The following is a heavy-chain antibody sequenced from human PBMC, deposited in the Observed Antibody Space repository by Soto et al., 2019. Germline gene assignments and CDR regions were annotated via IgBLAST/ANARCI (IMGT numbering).Heavy chain of an antibody. V-gene: IGHV3-33*01. CDR2: IWYDGSNK. CDR3: ARNPPVYYYLPATYYYYYYGMDV. J-gene: IGHJ6*02. D-gene: IGHD3-10*02. Sequence: GGSLRLSCAASGFTFSSYGMYWVRQAPGKGLEWVAVIWYDGSNKYYADSVKGRFTISRDNSKNTLYLQMNSLRAEDTAVYYCARNPPVYYYLPATYYYYYYGMDVWGQGTTVTVSS. CDR1: GFTFSSYG.